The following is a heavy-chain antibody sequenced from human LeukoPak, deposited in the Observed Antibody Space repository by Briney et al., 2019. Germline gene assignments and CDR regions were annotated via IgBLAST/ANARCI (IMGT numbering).Heavy chain of an antibody. CDR3: AKETPHFDY. J-gene: IGHJ4*02. CDR2: ISGSGETT. V-gene: IGHV3-23*01. CDR1: GFTFSSYA. Sequence: GGSLRLSCAASGFTFSSYAMSWVRQAPGKGQEWVSVISGSGETTYYADSVKGRFTVSRDNSKNTLYLQMNSLRAEDTAVYYCAKETPHFDYWGQGTLVTVSS.